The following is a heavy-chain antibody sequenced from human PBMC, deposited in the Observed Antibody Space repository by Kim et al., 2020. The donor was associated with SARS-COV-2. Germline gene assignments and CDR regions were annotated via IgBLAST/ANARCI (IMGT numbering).Heavy chain of an antibody. Sequence: GGSLRLSCAASGFTFSSYGMHWVRQAPGKGLEWVAVISYDGSNKYYADSVKGRFTISRDNSKNTLYLQMNSLRAEDTAVYYCAREVDYDSSGYGLPLGYWGQGTLVTVSS. CDR3: AREVDYDSSGYGLPLGY. CDR2: ISYDGSNK. D-gene: IGHD3-22*01. CDR1: GFTFSSYG. J-gene: IGHJ4*02. V-gene: IGHV3-33*05.